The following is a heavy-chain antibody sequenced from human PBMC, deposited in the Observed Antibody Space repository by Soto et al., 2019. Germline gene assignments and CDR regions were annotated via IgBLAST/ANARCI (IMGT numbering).Heavy chain of an antibody. Sequence: SETLSLTCAVSGGSISSSNWWSWVRQPPGKGLEWIGEIYHSGSTNYNPSLKSRVTISVDKSKNQFSLKLSSVTAADTAVYYCARTPPMVRGGENINWFDPWGQGTLVTVSS. CDR1: GGSISSSNW. CDR3: ARTPPMVRGGENINWFDP. D-gene: IGHD3-10*01. V-gene: IGHV4-4*02. J-gene: IGHJ5*02. CDR2: IYHSGST.